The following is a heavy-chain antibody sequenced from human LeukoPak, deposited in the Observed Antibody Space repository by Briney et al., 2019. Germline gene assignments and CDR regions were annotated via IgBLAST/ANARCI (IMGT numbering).Heavy chain of an antibody. CDR1: GFTFSSYA. Sequence: GGSLRLSGAASGFTFSSYAMSWVRQAPGKGLEWVSAISGSGGSTYYADSVKGRFTISRDNSKNTLYLQMNSLRAEDTAVYYCATPYDYVWGSYRPYFAYWGQGTLVTVSS. CDR3: ATPYDYVWGSYRPYFAY. D-gene: IGHD3-16*02. CDR2: ISGSGGST. J-gene: IGHJ4*02. V-gene: IGHV3-23*01.